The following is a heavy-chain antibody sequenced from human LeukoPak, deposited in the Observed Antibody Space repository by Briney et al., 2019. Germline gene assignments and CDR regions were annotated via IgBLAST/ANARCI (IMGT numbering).Heavy chain of an antibody. CDR3: ATHFHSSGWYGRPLGY. CDR1: GFTFSDYY. Sequence: GGSLRLSCAASGFTFSDYYMSWIRQAPGKGLEWVSYISSSGSTIYYADSVKGRFTISRDNAKNSLYLQMNSLRAEDTAVYYCATHFHSSGWYGRPLGYWGQGTLVTVSS. V-gene: IGHV3-11*01. J-gene: IGHJ4*02. CDR2: ISSSGSTI. D-gene: IGHD6-19*01.